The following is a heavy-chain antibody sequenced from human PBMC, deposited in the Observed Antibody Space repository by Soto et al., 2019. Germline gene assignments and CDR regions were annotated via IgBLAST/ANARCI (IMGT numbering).Heavy chain of an antibody. CDR1: GFTFSSYA. J-gene: IGHJ4*02. CDR3: ARGGYCSGGSCDCDY. CDR2: ISSNGGST. Sequence: GGSLRLSCAASGFTFSSYAMHWVRQAPGKGLEYVSAISSNGGSTYYANSVKGRFTISRDNSKNTLYLQMGSLRAEDMAVYYCARGGYCSGGSCDCDYWGQGTLVTVSS. V-gene: IGHV3-64*01. D-gene: IGHD2-15*01.